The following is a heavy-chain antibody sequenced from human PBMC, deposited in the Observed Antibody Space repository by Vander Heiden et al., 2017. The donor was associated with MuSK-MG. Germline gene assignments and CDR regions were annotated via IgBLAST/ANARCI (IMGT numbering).Heavy chain of an antibody. CDR3: ATFRKRIFTSTFYYYMDF. D-gene: IGHD2-15*01. CDR1: GHSISSGSY. V-gene: IGHV4-38-2*01. Sequence: QVHLQESGPALVKPSETLSLTCAVSGHSISSGSYWGWIRQPPGKGLEWLGFIYHSGRTYYNPSLKSRVTLSLDTSKNQFSLKLSSVTAADTAVYYCATFRKRIFTSTFYYYMDFWGQGTTVTVSS. J-gene: IGHJ6*03. CDR2: IYHSGRT.